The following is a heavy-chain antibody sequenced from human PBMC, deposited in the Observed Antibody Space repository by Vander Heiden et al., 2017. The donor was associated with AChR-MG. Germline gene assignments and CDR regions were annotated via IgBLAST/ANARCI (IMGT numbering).Heavy chain of an antibody. J-gene: IGHJ6*02. D-gene: IGHD3-10*01. CDR2: ISAYNGNT. CDR3: AREYYGSGSFLGYYYYGMDV. V-gene: IGHV1-18*01. CDR1: GYTFTSYG. Sequence: QVQLVQSGAEVKKPGASVKVSCKASGYTFTSYGISWVRQAPGQGLEWMGWISAYNGNTNYAQKLQGRVTMTTDTSTSTAYMELRSLRSDDTAVYYCAREYYGSGSFLGYYYYGMDVWGQGTTVTVSS.